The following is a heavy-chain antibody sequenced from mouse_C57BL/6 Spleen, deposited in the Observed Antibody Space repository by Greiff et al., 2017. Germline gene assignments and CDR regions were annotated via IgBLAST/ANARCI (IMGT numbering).Heavy chain of an antibody. J-gene: IGHJ2*01. Sequence: VQLKESGPELVKPGASVKIPCTASGYTFTDYNMDWVKQSHGKSLEWIGDINPNNGGTIYNQKFKGKATLTVDKSSSTAYMELRSLTSEDTAVYYCARDIFDYWGQGTTLTVSS. V-gene: IGHV1-18*01. CDR3: ARDIFDY. CDR1: GYTFTDYN. CDR2: INPNNGGT.